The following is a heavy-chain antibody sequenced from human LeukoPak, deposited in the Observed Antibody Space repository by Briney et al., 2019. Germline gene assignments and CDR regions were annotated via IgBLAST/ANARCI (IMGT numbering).Heavy chain of an antibody. CDR3: VRQYSGSYPHFYSYMDV. D-gene: IGHD5-12*01. CDR2: ISSSSSYI. J-gene: IGHJ6*03. Sequence: PGGSLRLSCAASGFTFSSYSMNWVRQAPGKGLEWVSSISSSSSYIYYADSVKGRFTISRDNAKNSLYLQMNSLRAEDTAVYYCVRQYSGSYPHFYSYMDVWGKGTTVTVSS. CDR1: GFTFSSYS. V-gene: IGHV3-21*01.